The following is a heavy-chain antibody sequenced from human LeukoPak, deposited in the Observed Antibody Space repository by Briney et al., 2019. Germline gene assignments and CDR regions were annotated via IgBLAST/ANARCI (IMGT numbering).Heavy chain of an antibody. V-gene: IGHV1-46*01. CDR1: GYTFTSYY. Sequence: GASVKVSCKASGYTFTSYYMNWVRQAPGQGLEWMGIINPSDGNTNYAQKFQGRVTMTSDRSTRKVYMELRSLRSRDTAVYYCARDGDHSSSSLSWFDPWGQGTLVTVSS. J-gene: IGHJ5*02. CDR3: ARDGDHSSSSLSWFDP. D-gene: IGHD6-6*01. CDR2: INPSDGNT.